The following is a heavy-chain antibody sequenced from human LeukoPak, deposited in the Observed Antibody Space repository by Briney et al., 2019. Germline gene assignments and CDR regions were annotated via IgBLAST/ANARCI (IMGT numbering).Heavy chain of an antibody. CDR2: IYYSGST. Sequence: TSETLSLTCTVSGGSISSYYWSWIRQPPGKGLEWIGYIYYSGSTNYNPSLKSRDTISVDTSKNQFSLKLSSVTAADTAVYYCARDYYDSSGYTNHFDYWGQGTLVTVSS. V-gene: IGHV4-59*01. CDR1: GGSISSYY. CDR3: ARDYYDSSGYTNHFDY. J-gene: IGHJ4*02. D-gene: IGHD3-22*01.